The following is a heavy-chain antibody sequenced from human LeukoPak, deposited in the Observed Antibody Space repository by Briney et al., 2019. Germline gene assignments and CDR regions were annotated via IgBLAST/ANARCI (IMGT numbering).Heavy chain of an antibody. Sequence: SETLSLTCTVSGGSISIYYWTWIRQPAGRGLEWIGRIYTSGRTSYNPSLKSRVTMSVDTSKSQFSLRLTSVTAADTAVYYCARGDYYDSNNYSPHAFDIWGQGTMVTVSS. CDR3: ARGDYYDSNNYSPHAFDI. CDR1: GGSISIYY. D-gene: IGHD3-22*01. CDR2: IYTSGRT. V-gene: IGHV4-4*07. J-gene: IGHJ3*02.